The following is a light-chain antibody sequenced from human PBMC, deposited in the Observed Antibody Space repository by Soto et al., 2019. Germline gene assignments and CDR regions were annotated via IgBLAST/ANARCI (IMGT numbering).Light chain of an antibody. CDR2: DAS. CDR1: QSVGRNY. Sequence: EIVLTQSPGTLSVSPGERATLSCRASQSVGRNYLAWYQQKPGQAPRLLIYDASSRATGIPDRFSGSGSGTDFTLTISRLEPEDFAVYYFQQYASSPLTFGGGTKVETK. V-gene: IGKV3-20*01. J-gene: IGKJ4*01. CDR3: QQYASSPLT.